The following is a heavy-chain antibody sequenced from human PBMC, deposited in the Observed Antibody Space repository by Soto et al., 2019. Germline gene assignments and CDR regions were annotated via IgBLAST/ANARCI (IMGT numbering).Heavy chain of an antibody. CDR1: GYTFTSYG. J-gene: IGHJ4*02. CDR3: ARGRLEYYDILTGLDY. D-gene: IGHD3-9*01. Sequence: GASVKVSCKASGYTFTSYGISWVRQAPGQGLEWMGWISAYNGNTNYAQKLQGRVTMTTDTSTSTAYMELRSLRSDDTAVYYCARGRLEYYDILTGLDYWGQRTLVTVSS. CDR2: ISAYNGNT. V-gene: IGHV1-18*01.